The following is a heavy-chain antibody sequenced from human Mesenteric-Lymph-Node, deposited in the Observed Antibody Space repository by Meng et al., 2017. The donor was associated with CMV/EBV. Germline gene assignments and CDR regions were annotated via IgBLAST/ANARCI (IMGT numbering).Heavy chain of an antibody. CDR1: YTFTIFD. Sequence: YTFTIFDINWMRRAPGKGLEWMGWMNPIGGNTGYAEKFQGRVTLTRNTSTSTAYMELSSLSSEDTAVYYCARGLQSSGHYSAEYFQHWGQGTLVTVSS. J-gene: IGHJ1*01. V-gene: IGHV1-8*03. CDR2: MNPIGGNT. D-gene: IGHD3-22*01. CDR3: ARGLQSSGHYSAEYFQH.